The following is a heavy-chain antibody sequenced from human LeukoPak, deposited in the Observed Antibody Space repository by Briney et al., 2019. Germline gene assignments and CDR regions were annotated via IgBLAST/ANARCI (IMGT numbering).Heavy chain of an antibody. CDR3: ARDYYDSSGYYSYYYYMDV. CDR1: RGTFSSYA. CDR2: IIPIFGTA. Sequence: SVKVSCKASRGTFSSYAIRWVRQAPAQGLEWMGGIIPIFGTANYAQKFQGRVKNTRNEFQRPAHMELSSLRSEDTAVDYCARDYYDSSGYYSYYYYMDVGGKGTTVTVSS. V-gene: IGHV1-69*05. D-gene: IGHD3-22*01. J-gene: IGHJ6*03.